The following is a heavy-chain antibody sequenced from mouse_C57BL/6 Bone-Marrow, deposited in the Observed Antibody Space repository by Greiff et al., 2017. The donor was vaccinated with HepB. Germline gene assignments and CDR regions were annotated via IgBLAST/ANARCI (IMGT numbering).Heavy chain of an antibody. J-gene: IGHJ2*01. CDR3: ARDGSITTVVATNFDY. Sequence: QVQLQQPGAELVKPGASVKLSCKASGYTFTSYWMQWVKQRPGQGLEWIGEIDPSDSYTTYNQKFKGKATLTVDPSSSTAYMQLSSLTSEDSAVYYCARDGSITTVVATNFDYWGQGTTLTVSS. V-gene: IGHV1-50*01. D-gene: IGHD1-1*01. CDR2: IDPSDSYT. CDR1: GYTFTSYW.